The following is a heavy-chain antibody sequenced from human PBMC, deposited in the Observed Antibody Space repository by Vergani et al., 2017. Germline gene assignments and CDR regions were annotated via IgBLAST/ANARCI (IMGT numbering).Heavy chain of an antibody. J-gene: IGHJ4*02. V-gene: IGHV3-9*01. CDR1: GFTFSSYA. D-gene: IGHD7-27*01. CDR2: ISWNSGSI. CDR3: AKVGKAGSYFDY. Sequence: VQLVESGGGVVQPGGSLRLSCAASGFTFSSYAMHWVRQAPGKGLEWVSGISWNSGSIGYADSVKGRFTISRDNAKNSLYLQMNSLRAEDTALYYCAKVGKAGSYFDYWGQGTLVTVSS.